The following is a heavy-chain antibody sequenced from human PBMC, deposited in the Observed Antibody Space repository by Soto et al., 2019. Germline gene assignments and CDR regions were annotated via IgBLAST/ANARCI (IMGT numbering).Heavy chain of an antibody. Sequence: SETLSLTCTVSGGSTSSYYWSWIRQPPGKGLEWIGYIYYSGSTNYNPSLKSRVTISVDTSKNQFSLKLSSVTAADTAVYYCASGREYSDLDYWGQGTLVTVSS. V-gene: IGHV4-59*01. CDR2: IYYSGST. J-gene: IGHJ4*02. D-gene: IGHD5-12*01. CDR3: ASGREYSDLDY. CDR1: GGSTSSYY.